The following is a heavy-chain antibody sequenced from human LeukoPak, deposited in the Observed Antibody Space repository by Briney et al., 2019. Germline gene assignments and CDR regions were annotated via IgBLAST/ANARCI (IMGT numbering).Heavy chain of an antibody. V-gene: IGHV4-39*01. CDR3: ARHWAAAGRAPDY. J-gene: IGHJ4*02. CDR2: IYYSGST. CDR1: GGSISSSSYY. Sequence: KTSETLSLTCTVSGGSISSSSYYWGWIRQPPGKGLEWIGSIYYSGSTYYNPSLKSRVTISVDTSKNQFSLKLSSVTAADTAVYYCARHWAAAGRAPDYWGQGTLVTVSS. D-gene: IGHD6-13*01.